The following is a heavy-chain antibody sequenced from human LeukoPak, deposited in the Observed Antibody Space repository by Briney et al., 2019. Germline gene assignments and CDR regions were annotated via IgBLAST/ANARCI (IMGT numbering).Heavy chain of an antibody. Sequence: SETLSLTCTVSGGSISSSSYYWGWIRQPPGKGLEWIGSIYYSGSTYYNPSLKSRVTISVDTSKNQFSLKLSSVTAADTAVYYCARFIVATTGYGNDYWGQGALVTVSS. J-gene: IGHJ4*02. V-gene: IGHV4-39*07. D-gene: IGHD5-12*01. CDR1: GGSISSSSYY. CDR3: ARFIVATTGYGNDY. CDR2: IYYSGST.